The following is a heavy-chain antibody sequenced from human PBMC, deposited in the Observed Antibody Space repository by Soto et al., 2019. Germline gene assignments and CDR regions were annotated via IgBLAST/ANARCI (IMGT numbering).Heavy chain of an antibody. D-gene: IGHD2-21*01. V-gene: IGHV4-59*01. CDR2: IYYSGST. Sequence: SETLSLTCTVSGGSISSYYRSWIRQPPGKGLEWIGYIYYSGSTNYNPSLKSRVTISVDTSKNQFSLKLSSVTAADTAVYYCARGRLWWFFDYWGQGTLVTVSS. J-gene: IGHJ4*02. CDR3: ARGRLWWFFDY. CDR1: GGSISSYY.